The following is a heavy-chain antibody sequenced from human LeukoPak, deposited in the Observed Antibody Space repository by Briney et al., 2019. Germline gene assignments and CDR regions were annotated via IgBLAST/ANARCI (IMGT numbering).Heavy chain of an antibody. Sequence: GSLRLSCAASGFTFSSYSMNWVRQAPGKGLEWVSSISSSSSYIYYADSVKGRFTISRDNAKNSLYLQMNSLRAEDTAVYYCARGKAGYDILTGYYNGFCDYWGQGTLVTVSS. D-gene: IGHD3-9*01. J-gene: IGHJ4*02. CDR1: GFTFSSYS. CDR3: ARGKAGYDILTGYYNGFCDY. V-gene: IGHV3-21*01. CDR2: ISSSSSYI.